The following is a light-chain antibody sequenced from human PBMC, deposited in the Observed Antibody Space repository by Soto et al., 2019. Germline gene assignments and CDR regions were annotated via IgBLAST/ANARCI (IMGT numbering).Light chain of an antibody. CDR1: SGDIANNY. Sequence: NFMLTQPLSVSESPGKTVTISCTRSSGDIANNYVQWFQQRPGRAPTTVIYKDDQRPAGVPERFSGSIDSSSTSASLTISGLKSADEADYFCQSYYSSTVVFGGGTKLTVL. CDR2: KDD. J-gene: IGLJ2*01. CDR3: QSYYSSTVV. V-gene: IGLV6-57*04.